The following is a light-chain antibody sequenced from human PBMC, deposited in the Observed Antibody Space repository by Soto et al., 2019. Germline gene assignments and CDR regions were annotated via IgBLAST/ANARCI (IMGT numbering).Light chain of an antibody. CDR3: TSYSRYRVLV. Sequence: QSVLTQPASVSGSLGQSITISCTGTSSDIGGYKYVSWYQQHPVKAPKLIIFEVSNRPSGVYDRFSGSNSGNTASLNISGLQAEDEADYYCTSYSRYRVLVFGGGTKVTVL. CDR2: EVS. CDR1: SSDIGGYKY. J-gene: IGLJ3*02. V-gene: IGLV2-14*01.